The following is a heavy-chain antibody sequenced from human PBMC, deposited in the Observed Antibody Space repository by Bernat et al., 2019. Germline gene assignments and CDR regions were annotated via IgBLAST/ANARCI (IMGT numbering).Heavy chain of an antibody. CDR3: ARARYYDLIDY. V-gene: IGHV3-74*01. J-gene: IGHJ4*02. CDR1: GFTFTSYW. D-gene: IGHD3-3*01. CDR2: FNSDGRST. Sequence: ELQLVESGGGLVQPGGSLRLSCAASGFTFTSYWMHWVRQAPGKGLVWVSRFNSDGRSTTYADSVKGRFTISRDNAKNTVYLQMNSLRAEDTAVYYCARARYYDLIDYWGQGTLVTVSS.